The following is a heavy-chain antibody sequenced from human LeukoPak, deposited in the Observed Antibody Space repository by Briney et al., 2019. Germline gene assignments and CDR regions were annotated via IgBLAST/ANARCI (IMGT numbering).Heavy chain of an antibody. J-gene: IGHJ4*02. V-gene: IGHV1-46*01. CDR3: ARVDSTYGYAGGNYFDS. CDR1: GYTFTSYY. D-gene: IGHD5-18*01. Sequence: ASVKVSCKASGYTFTSYYMHWVRQAPGQGLEWMGIINPSGGSTSYAQKFQGRVTMTRDMSTSTVYMELSSLRSEDTAVYYCARVDSTYGYAGGNYFDSWGQGTLVTVSS. CDR2: INPSGGST.